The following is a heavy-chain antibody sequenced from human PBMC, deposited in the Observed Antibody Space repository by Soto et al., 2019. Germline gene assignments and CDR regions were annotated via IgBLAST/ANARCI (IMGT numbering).Heavy chain of an antibody. CDR3: ARSSGVGTRYYYYYYGMDV. J-gene: IGHJ6*02. D-gene: IGHD7-27*01. CDR2: INHSGST. Sequence: QVQLQQWGAGLLKPSETLSLTCAVYVGSFSGYYWSWIRQPQGKGLEWIGEINHSGSTNYNPSLKIRVTIAGVTAKTQFSLKLSSVTGADTAVYYCARSSGVGTRYYYYYYGMDVWGQGTKVTVSS. CDR1: VGSFSGYY. V-gene: IGHV4-34*01.